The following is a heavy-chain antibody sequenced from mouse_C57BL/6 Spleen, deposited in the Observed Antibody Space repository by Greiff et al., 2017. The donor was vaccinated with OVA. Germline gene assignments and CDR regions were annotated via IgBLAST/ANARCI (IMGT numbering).Heavy chain of an antibody. D-gene: IGHD2-1*01. CDR1: GYTFTSYW. J-gene: IGHJ3*01. CDR2: IDPSDSYT. V-gene: IGHV1-69*01. Sequence: QVQLKQPGAVLVMPGASVKLSCKASGYTFTSYWMHWVKQRPGQGLEWIGEIDPSDSYTNYNQKFKGKATLTVDKSSSTAYMQLSSLTSEDSAIYHCESYYGNYVDFAYWGQGTLVTVSA. CDR3: ESYYGNYVDFAY.